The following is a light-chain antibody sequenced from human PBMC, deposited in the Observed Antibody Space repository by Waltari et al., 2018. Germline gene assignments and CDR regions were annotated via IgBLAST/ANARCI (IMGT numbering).Light chain of an antibody. CDR2: IDN. J-gene: IGLJ2*01. CDR3: AAWDKSLNGVV. Sequence: QSVLTQPPSASGTPGQRVSISCSGSAPKIGRNPFTWYQQIPGTAPKLLIYIDNRRPSGVPDRFSGSKSGTSASLAISGLQSEDEADYFCAAWDKSLNGVVFGGGTRLTVL. CDR1: APKIGRNP. V-gene: IGLV1-44*01.